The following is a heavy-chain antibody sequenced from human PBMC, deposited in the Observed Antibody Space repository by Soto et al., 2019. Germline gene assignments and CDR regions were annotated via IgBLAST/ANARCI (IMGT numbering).Heavy chain of an antibody. CDR3: VRRRASATGIDWLDP. CDR2: INAANGDT. CDR1: GYTFTSYG. V-gene: IGHV1-3*01. Sequence: ASVKVSCKASGYTFTSYGIHWVRQAPGQRLEWMGWINAANGDTKYSPKFQGRVTITRDTSASTAYMELSSLRSEDTAVYYCVRRRASATGIDWLDPWGQGTLVTVSS. J-gene: IGHJ5*02. D-gene: IGHD6-13*01.